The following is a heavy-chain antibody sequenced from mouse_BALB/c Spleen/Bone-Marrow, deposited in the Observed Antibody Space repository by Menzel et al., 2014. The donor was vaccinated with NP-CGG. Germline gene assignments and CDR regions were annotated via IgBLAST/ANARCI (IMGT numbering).Heavy chain of an antibody. D-gene: IGHD1-1*01. Sequence: LVESGAELVRPGSSVKISCKASGYAFSSYWMNWVKQRPGQGLEWIGQIYPGDGDTNYNGKFKGKATLTADKSPSTAYMQLSSLTSEDSAVYFCARWITTVVAPYVMDYWGQGTSVTVSS. V-gene: IGHV1-80*01. CDR3: ARWITTVVAPYVMDY. J-gene: IGHJ4*01. CDR1: GYAFSSYW. CDR2: IYPGDGDT.